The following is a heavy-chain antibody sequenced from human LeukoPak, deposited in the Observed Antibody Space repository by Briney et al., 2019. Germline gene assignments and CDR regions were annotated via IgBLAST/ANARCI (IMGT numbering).Heavy chain of an antibody. CDR1: GYTFTGYY. CDR2: INPNSGGT. CDR3: ARASGPAGNYDYVWGSYRYNDDAFDI. Sequence: ASVKVSCKASGYTFTGYYMHWVRQAPGQGLEWMGWINPNSGGTNYAQKFQGWVTMTRGTSISTAYMELSRLRSDDTAVYYCARASGPAGNYDYVWGSYRYNDDAFDIWGQGTMVTVSS. V-gene: IGHV1-2*04. J-gene: IGHJ3*02. D-gene: IGHD3-16*02.